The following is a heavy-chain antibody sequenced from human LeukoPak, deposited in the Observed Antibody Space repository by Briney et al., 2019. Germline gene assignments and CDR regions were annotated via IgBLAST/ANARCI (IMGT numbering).Heavy chain of an antibody. CDR1: GFTFSSYG. J-gene: IGHJ3*02. V-gene: IGHV3-23*01. Sequence: GGSLRLSCAASGFTFSSYGMSWVRQAPGKGLEWVSAISGSGGSTYYADSVKGRFTISRDNSKSTLYLQMSSLRAEDTAVYYCAKYEVVLNAVDIWGQGTMVTVSS. CDR2: ISGSGGST. CDR3: AKYEVVLNAVDI. D-gene: IGHD2-15*01.